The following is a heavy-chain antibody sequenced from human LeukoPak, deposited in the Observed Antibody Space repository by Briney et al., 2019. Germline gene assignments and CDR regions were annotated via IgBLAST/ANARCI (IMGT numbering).Heavy chain of an antibody. Sequence: GRSLRLSCAASGFTFDDYAMHWVRQAPGKGLEWVSGISWNSDRQDYADSVEGRFTISRDNAKNSLHLQMNSLRAEDTALYYCAKDIDSSSPYYFDYWGQGTLVTVSS. V-gene: IGHV3-9*01. J-gene: IGHJ4*02. CDR1: GFTFDDYA. CDR2: ISWNSDRQ. D-gene: IGHD6-6*01. CDR3: AKDIDSSSPYYFDY.